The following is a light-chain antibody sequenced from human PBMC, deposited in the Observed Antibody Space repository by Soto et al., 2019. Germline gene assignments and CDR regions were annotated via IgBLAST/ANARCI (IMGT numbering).Light chain of an antibody. J-gene: IGKJ1*01. V-gene: IGKV1-6*01. CDR1: QDIITW. CDR2: TAS. Sequence: AIQMTQSASSVASSFRCGCTITCRASQDIITWLAWYQQKPGKAPNLLIYTASNLQSGVPSRFSGSGSGTDFTLTISSLQPEDFATYYCLQDYNYPRTFGQGTKV. CDR3: LQDYNYPRT.